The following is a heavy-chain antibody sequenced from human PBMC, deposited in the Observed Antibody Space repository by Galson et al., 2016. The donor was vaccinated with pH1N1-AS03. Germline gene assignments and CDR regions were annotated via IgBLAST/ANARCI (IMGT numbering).Heavy chain of an antibody. CDR2: MYPANSDI. Sequence: QSGAEVKKPGESLKISCRASAYIFGNYWFAWVRQMPGKGLEWMGIMYPANSDIRYIPSFQGQVTISADTSINTVFLEWNSLRASDTAIYYCARRVSLTGREFDSWGRGTQVTVSS. D-gene: IGHD3-9*01. CDR1: AYIFGNYW. J-gene: IGHJ5*01. V-gene: IGHV5-51*01. CDR3: ARRVSLTGREFDS.